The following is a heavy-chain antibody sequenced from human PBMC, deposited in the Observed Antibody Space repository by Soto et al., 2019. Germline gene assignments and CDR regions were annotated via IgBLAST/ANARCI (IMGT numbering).Heavy chain of an antibody. CDR1: GFMFSSAW. D-gene: IGHD1-1*01. CDR3: VEGWNDF. CDR2: IKSTKDGGAR. Sequence: EVQVVESGGDLVEPGGSLRLSCVTSGFMFSSAWMSWVRQAPGKGLEWVARIKSTKDGGARDYAAPVNGRFSISRDDSKRTVYLQKNSLRAEDTALYYCVEGWNDFWGQGTLVTVSS. V-gene: IGHV3-15*01. J-gene: IGHJ4*02.